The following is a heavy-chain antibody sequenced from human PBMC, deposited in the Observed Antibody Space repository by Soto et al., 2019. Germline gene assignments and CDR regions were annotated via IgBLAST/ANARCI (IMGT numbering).Heavy chain of an antibody. CDR2: ITSDGSST. J-gene: IGHJ4*02. Sequence: EVQLVESGGGLVQPGGSLRLSCAASGFTFSSHWMHWVRQAPGKGLVWVSQITSDGSSTRYADSVKGRFTVSRDNAKNTVYLQMTSLRAEDTAVYYCARGGGGFDYWGQGTLVTVSS. CDR3: ARGGGGFDY. CDR1: GFTFSSHW. V-gene: IGHV3-74*01. D-gene: IGHD3-16*01.